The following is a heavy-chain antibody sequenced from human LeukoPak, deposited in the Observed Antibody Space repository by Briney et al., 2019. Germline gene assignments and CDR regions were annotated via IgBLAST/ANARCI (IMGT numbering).Heavy chain of an antibody. D-gene: IGHD3-10*01. CDR3: ARVYDSGSQAYFYYMDV. Sequence: SETLSLTCTVSGYSISSGYYWDWIRQPPGKGLEWIGTLSHSGSSYYNPSLKSRVTMSVDTSKNQFSLKVNSVTAADTAVYYCARVYDSGSQAYFYYMDVWSKGTTVTISS. CDR1: GYSISSGYY. CDR2: LSHSGSS. J-gene: IGHJ6*03. V-gene: IGHV4-38-2*02.